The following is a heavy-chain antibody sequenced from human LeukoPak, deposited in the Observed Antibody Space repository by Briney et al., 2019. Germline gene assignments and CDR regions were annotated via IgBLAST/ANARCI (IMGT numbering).Heavy chain of an antibody. CDR1: GFTVSSNY. D-gene: IGHD3-10*01. Sequence: GGSLRLSCAASGFTVSSNYMSWVRQAPGKGLEWVSVIYSGGSTYYADSVKGRFTISRDNSKNTLYLRMNSLRAEDTAVYYCARVLRGLWFGELLGFDYWGQGTLVTVSS. CDR2: IYSGGST. CDR3: ARVLRGLWFGELLGFDY. V-gene: IGHV3-53*01. J-gene: IGHJ4*02.